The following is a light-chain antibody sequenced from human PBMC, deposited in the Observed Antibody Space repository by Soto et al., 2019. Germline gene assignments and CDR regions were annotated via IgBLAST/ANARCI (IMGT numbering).Light chain of an antibody. CDR1: QSFSSY. J-gene: IGKJ5*01. Sequence: PGARATLPCRASQSFSSYLAWYQQKPGQAPRLLIYDASKRATGIPARFSGRGSGTDFTLTISSLEPEDFAVYYCQQRSNWPPVITFGQGTRLEIK. CDR3: QQRSNWPPVIT. V-gene: IGKV3-11*01. CDR2: DAS.